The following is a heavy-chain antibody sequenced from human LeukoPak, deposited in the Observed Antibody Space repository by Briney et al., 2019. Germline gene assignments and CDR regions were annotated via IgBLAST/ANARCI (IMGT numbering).Heavy chain of an antibody. V-gene: IGHV4-59*08. CDR3: ARRNTADASIDF. J-gene: IGHJ4*02. CDR1: GVSMSGHW. CDR2: IFYSGGT. D-gene: IGHD2/OR15-2a*01. Sequence: SSETLSLTCTVSGVSMSGHWWSWLRQSPGKGLERIGDIFYSGGTNNNSPLKSRLIMSLDTSKNQFSLKLSSVTAADTAMYYCARRNTADASIDFWGQGILVIASS.